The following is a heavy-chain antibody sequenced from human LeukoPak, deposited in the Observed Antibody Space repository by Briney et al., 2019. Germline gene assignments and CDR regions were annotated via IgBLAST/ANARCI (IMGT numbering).Heavy chain of an antibody. D-gene: IGHD3-3*01. J-gene: IGHJ5*02. CDR1: GYTFSSYG. CDR3: AREPLTGFGVVIIGAWFDP. Sequence: ASVQVSCKASGYTFSSYGISWVRPAPGQGLEWMGWIGAYNGNTNYAQKLQGRVTMTTETSTSTAYMELRSLRSDDTAVYYCAREPLTGFGVVIIGAWFDPWGQGTLVTASS. V-gene: IGHV1-18*01. CDR2: IGAYNGNT.